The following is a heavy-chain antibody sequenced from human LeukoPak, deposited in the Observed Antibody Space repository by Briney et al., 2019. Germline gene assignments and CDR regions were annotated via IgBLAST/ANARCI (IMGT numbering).Heavy chain of an antibody. CDR3: ARIAAADHY. V-gene: IGHV4-61*02. Sequence: PSETLSLTCTVSGGSISSGSYYWSWIRQPAGKGLEWIGRIYTSGSTNYNPSLKSRFTISVDTSKNQFSLKLSSVTAADTAVYYCARIAAADHYWGQGTLVTVSS. CDR1: GGSISSGSYY. J-gene: IGHJ4*02. D-gene: IGHD6-13*01. CDR2: IYTSGST.